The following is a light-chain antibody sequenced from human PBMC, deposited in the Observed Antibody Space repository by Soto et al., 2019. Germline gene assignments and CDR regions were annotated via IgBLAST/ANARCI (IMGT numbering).Light chain of an antibody. CDR3: QRYDTSPLT. J-gene: IGKJ4*01. V-gene: IGKV1-27*01. CDR2: AAS. CDR1: EGIDNF. Sequence: DIHMTQSPSSLPASVGDRVTITCRASEGIDNFLAWYQQKPGKPPKLLIYAASTLQSGVPSRFSGSGSGTDFTLTITSLQPEDVATYYCQRYDTSPLTFGGGTKVEIK.